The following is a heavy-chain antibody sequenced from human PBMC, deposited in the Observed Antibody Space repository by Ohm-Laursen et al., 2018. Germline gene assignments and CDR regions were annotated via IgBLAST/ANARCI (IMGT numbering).Heavy chain of an antibody. J-gene: IGHJ4*02. D-gene: IGHD4-17*01. CDR3: ARHQDYVPFDY. Sequence: PGTLSLTWTVSGGSISSFYWSWIRQPPGKGLEWIAYIYYTGSSNYNPSLKSRVTISVDTSKNHFSLKMRSVTAADTAVYYCARHQDYVPFDYWGQGTLVTVSS. V-gene: IGHV4-59*01. CDR2: IYYTGSS. CDR1: GGSISSFY.